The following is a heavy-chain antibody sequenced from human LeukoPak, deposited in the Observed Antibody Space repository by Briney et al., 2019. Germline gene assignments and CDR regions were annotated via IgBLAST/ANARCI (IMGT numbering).Heavy chain of an antibody. J-gene: IGHJ4*02. Sequence: PSETLSLTCAVYGGSFSGYYWSWIRQPPGKGLEWIGEINHSGSTNYNPSLKSRVTISVDTSKNQFSLKLSSVTAADTAVYYCARGGVAAAGYSRYWGQGTPVTVSS. CDR2: INHSGST. V-gene: IGHV4-34*01. CDR3: ARGGVAAAGYSRY. CDR1: GGSFSGYY. D-gene: IGHD6-13*01.